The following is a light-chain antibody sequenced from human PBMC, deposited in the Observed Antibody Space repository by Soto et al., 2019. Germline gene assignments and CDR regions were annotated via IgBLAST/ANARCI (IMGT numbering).Light chain of an antibody. V-gene: IGKV1-5*03. Sequence: DIQMTQSPSTLSASVGDRVTITCRASQSISSWLAWYQQKPGKAPKLLIYKASSLESGVPSRFSGSGSETEFTLTISSLQPDDFATYYCQHYNTYSWTFGQGTKVDIK. CDR2: KAS. CDR1: QSISSW. CDR3: QHYNTYSWT. J-gene: IGKJ1*01.